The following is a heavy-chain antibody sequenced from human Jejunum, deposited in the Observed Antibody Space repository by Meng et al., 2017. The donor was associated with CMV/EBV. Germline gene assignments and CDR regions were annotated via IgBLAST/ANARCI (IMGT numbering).Heavy chain of an antibody. Sequence: KASGYTFTGYEVHWVRQAPGQGLEWMGRINPYSGGTNYSQKFQGRLTMTRDTSISTAYMELSSLTSDDTAVYYCARDLMAADHTPYWGQGSLVTVSS. D-gene: IGHD6-6*01. V-gene: IGHV1-2*06. CDR3: ARDLMAADHTPY. J-gene: IGHJ4*02. CDR1: GYTFTGYE. CDR2: INPYSGGT.